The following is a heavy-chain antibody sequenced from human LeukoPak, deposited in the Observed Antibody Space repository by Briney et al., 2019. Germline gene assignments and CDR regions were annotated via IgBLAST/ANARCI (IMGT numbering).Heavy chain of an antibody. J-gene: IGHJ4*02. CDR3: AILNYGDYYLDY. D-gene: IGHD4-17*01. V-gene: IGHV3-33*08. CDR2: IWYGGSNK. Sequence: GGSLRLSCSASGFTFSSYAMHWVRQAPGKGLEWVAVIWYGGSNKYYADSVKGRFTISRDNSKNTLYLQMNSLRAEDTAVYYCAILNYGDYYLDYWGQGTLVTVSS. CDR1: GFTFSSYA.